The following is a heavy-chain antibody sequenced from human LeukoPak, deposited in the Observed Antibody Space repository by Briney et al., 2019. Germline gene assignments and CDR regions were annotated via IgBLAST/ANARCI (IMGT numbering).Heavy chain of an antibody. D-gene: IGHD3-10*01. CDR2: FDPEDGET. J-gene: IGHJ5*02. V-gene: IGHV1-24*01. CDR3: ATVGYYYGSGSFDNWFDP. Sequence: ASVKVSCKVSGYTLTELSMHWVRQAPGKGLEWRGGFDPEDGETIYAQKFQGRVTMTEDTSTDTAYMELSSLRSEDTAVYYCATVGYYYGSGSFDNWFDPWGQGTLVTVSS. CDR1: GYTLTELS.